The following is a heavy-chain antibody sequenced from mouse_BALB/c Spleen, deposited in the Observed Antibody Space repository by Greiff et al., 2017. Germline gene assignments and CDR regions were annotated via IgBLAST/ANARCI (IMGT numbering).Heavy chain of an antibody. CDR2: ISSGSSTI. J-gene: IGHJ2*01. D-gene: IGHD6-1*01. V-gene: IGHV5-17*02. Sequence: EVNVVESGGGLVQPGGSRKLSCAASGFTFSSFGMHWVRQAPEKGLEWVAYISSGSSTIYYADTVKGRFTISRDNPKNTLFLQMTSLRSEDTAMYYCATNPYLDYWGQGTTLTVSS. CDR1: GFTFSSFG. CDR3: ATNPYLDY.